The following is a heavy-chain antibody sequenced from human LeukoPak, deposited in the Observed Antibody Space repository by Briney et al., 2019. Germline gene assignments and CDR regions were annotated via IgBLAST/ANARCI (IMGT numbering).Heavy chain of an antibody. CDR2: INHSGST. Sequence: SETLSLTCAVYGGSFSGYYWGCIRQPPGKGLEWVGEINHSGSTNYNPSLKSRVTISVDTSKNQLSLKLSSVTAADTAVYYCARHLYYYGSGSYYSFDYWGQGTLVTVSS. CDR3: ARHLYYYGSGSYYSFDY. CDR1: GGSFSGYY. V-gene: IGHV4-34*01. J-gene: IGHJ4*02. D-gene: IGHD3-10*01.